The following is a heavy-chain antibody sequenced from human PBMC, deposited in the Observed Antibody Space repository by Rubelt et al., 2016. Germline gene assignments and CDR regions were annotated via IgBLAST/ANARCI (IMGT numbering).Heavy chain of an antibody. Sequence: QIQLVQSGPEVEKPGASVKVSCKASGYTFISYGISWIRQAPGQGLEWMGWISAYDGNTNYAQKVQGRVTMTTYTSTSTAYMELRSLGSDDTAVYYCARVSGTTNNWFDPWGQGTLVTVSS. J-gene: IGHJ5*02. CDR1: GYTFISYG. CDR3: ARVSGTTNNWFDP. V-gene: IGHV1-18*01. D-gene: IGHD1-1*01. CDR2: ISAYDGNT.